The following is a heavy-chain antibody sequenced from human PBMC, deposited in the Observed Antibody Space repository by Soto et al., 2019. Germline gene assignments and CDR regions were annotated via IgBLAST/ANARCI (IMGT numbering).Heavy chain of an antibody. V-gene: IGHV3-66*01. CDR3: SRDKHCSGGSCYGDY. CDR2: IYNGGST. Sequence: EVQLVESGGGLVQPGGSLRLSLEASGFTVSSNYMSWVGQAPGKGLEWVSVIYNGGSTYYADSVKGRFIMSRDNAKNTLYLQMNSLRAEDTAVYYCSRDKHCSGGSCYGDYWGQGTLVTVSS. CDR1: GFTVSSNY. D-gene: IGHD2-15*01. J-gene: IGHJ4*02.